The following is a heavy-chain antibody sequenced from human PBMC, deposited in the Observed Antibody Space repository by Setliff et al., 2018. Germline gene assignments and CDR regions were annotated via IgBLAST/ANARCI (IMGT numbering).Heavy chain of an antibody. CDR1: GYNFTGYY. CDR2: IIPVFRTA. CDR3: ARDTRDRYDTSGHYLSLDY. Sequence: SVKVSCKASGYNFTGYYMYWVRQAPGQGLEWMGWIIPVFRTAKYAQKFQGRVTITADESTRTAYMELSSVRFEDTAVYYCARDTRDRYDTSGHYLSLDYWGQGTLVTVSS. J-gene: IGHJ4*02. D-gene: IGHD3-22*01. V-gene: IGHV1-69*13.